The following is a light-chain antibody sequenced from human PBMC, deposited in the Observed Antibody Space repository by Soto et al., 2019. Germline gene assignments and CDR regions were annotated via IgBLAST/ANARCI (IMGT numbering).Light chain of an antibody. V-gene: IGLV1-40*01. CDR2: GNS. CDR1: SSNIGAGYD. CDR3: QSYDSSLSASVV. J-gene: IGLJ2*01. Sequence: QSVLTQPPSVSWAPGQRVTISCTGSSSNIGAGYDVHWYQQLPGTAPKLLSYGNSNRPSGVPDRFSGSKSGTSASLAITGLQAEDEADYYCQSYDSSLSASVVFGGGTKVTVL.